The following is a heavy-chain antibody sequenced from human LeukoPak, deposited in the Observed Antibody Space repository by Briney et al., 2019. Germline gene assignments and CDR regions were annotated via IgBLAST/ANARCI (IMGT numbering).Heavy chain of an antibody. CDR1: GFTFSNHW. CDR3: VRALGDYWGQGDY. Sequence: GGSLRLSCAASGFTFSNHWMYWVRQGPGKGLVWISDIHTDGSSTNYADSVKGRFTISRDNAKNTLYLQMNSLGAADTAVYYCVRALGDYWGQGDYWGQGTLVTVSS. D-gene: IGHD3-16*01. CDR2: IHTDGSST. J-gene: IGHJ4*02. V-gene: IGHV3-74*01.